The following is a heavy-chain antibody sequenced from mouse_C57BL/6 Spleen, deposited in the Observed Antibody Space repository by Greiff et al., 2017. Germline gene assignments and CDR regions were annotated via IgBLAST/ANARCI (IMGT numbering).Heavy chain of an antibody. Sequence: QVQLQQPGAELVRPGSSVKLSCKASGYTFTSYWMHWVKQRPIQGLEWIGNIDPSDSETHYNQKFKDKATLTVDKSSSTAYMQLSSLTSEDSAVYYCAGNSNYENWYFDVWGTGTTVTVSS. J-gene: IGHJ1*03. CDR2: IDPSDSET. D-gene: IGHD2-5*01. CDR3: AGNSNYENWYFDV. V-gene: IGHV1-52*01. CDR1: GYTFTSYW.